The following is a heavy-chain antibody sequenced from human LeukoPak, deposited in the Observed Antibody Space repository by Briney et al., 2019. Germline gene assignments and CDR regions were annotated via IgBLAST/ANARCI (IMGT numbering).Heavy chain of an antibody. Sequence: SETLSLTCAVYGGSFSGYYWSWIRQPPGKGLECIGEINHSGSTNYNPSLKSRVTISVDTSKNQFSLKLSSVTAADTAVYYCARTIAAAGSHWFDPWGQGTLVTVSS. D-gene: IGHD6-13*01. CDR1: GGSFSGYY. CDR3: ARTIAAAGSHWFDP. V-gene: IGHV4-34*01. J-gene: IGHJ5*02. CDR2: INHSGST.